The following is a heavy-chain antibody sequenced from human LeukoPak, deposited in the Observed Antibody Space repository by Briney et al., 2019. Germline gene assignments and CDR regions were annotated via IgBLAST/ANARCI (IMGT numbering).Heavy chain of an antibody. J-gene: IGHJ6*02. D-gene: IGHD3-3*01. CDR1: GYTFTGYY. Sequence: ASVKVSCKVSGYTFTGYYMHWVRQAPGQGLEGMGWINPNSGGTNYAQKFQGRVTITRDTSISTAYMELSRLRSDDTAVYYCARYSYDFWSGYPPEYGMDVWGQGTTVTVSS. V-gene: IGHV1-2*02. CDR2: INPNSGGT. CDR3: ARYSYDFWSGYPPEYGMDV.